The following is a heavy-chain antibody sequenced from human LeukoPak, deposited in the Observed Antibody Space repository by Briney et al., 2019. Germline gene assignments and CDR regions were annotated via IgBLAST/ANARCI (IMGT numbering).Heavy chain of an antibody. J-gene: IGHJ4*02. D-gene: IGHD5-24*01. CDR1: GLTFSNAW. CDR3: STYDGYGDYFDY. CDR2: IKSKTDGGTT. Sequence: GGSLRLSRSASGLTFSNAWMRWVRQAPGKGLEWVVRIKSKTDGGTTDYAAPVKGRFTISRDDSKNTLYLQMNSLKTEDTAVYYCSTYDGYGDYFDYWGLGTLVTVSS. V-gene: IGHV3-15*01.